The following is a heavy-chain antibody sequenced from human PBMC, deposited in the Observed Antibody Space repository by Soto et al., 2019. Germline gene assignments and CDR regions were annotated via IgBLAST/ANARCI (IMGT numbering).Heavy chain of an antibody. CDR3: ARISTPRRKYYDSSGYWIDY. CDR1: GGSISSYY. CDR2: IYYSGST. J-gene: IGHJ4*02. Sequence: SETLSLTCTVSGGSISSYYWSWIRQPPGKGLEWIGYIYYSGSTNYNPSLKSRVTISVDTSKNQFSLKLSSVTAADTAVYYCARISTPRRKYYDSSGYWIDYWGQGTLVTVSS. D-gene: IGHD3-22*01. V-gene: IGHV4-59*01.